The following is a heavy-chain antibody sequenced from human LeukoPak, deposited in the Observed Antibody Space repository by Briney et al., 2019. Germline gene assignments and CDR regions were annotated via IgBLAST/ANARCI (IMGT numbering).Heavy chain of an antibody. D-gene: IGHD1-26*01. CDR3: ARVLPWDYYYYMDV. CDR2: ISSSSSYI. J-gene: IGHJ6*03. CDR1: GFIFSTNW. V-gene: IGHV3-21*01. Sequence: GGSLRLSCAASGFIFSTNWMSWVRQAPGKGLEWVSSISSSSSYIYYADSVKGRFTISRDNAKNSLYLQMNSLRAEDTAVYYCARVLPWDYYYYMDVWGKGTTVTVSS.